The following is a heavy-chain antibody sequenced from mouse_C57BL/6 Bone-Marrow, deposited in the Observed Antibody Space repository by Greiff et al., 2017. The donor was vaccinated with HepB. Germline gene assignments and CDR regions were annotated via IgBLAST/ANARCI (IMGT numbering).Heavy chain of an antibody. CDR1: GYTFTSYW. Sequence: QVQLQQSGAELVKPGASVKMSCTASGYTFTSYWITWVKQRPGQGLEWIGDIYPGSGSTNYNEKFKSKATLTVDTSSSTAYMQLSSLTSEDTAVYYCARGGGYYSNYYDYWGQGTTLTVSS. CDR2: IYPGSGST. CDR3: ARGGGYYSNYYDY. J-gene: IGHJ2*01. D-gene: IGHD2-5*01. V-gene: IGHV1-55*01.